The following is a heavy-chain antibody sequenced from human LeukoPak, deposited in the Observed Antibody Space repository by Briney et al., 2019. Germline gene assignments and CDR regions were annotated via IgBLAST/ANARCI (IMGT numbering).Heavy chain of an antibody. CDR1: GFTFSGSA. J-gene: IGHJ6*03. V-gene: IGHV3-73*01. Sequence: GGSLRLSCAASGFTFSGSAMHWVRQASGKGLEWVGRIRSKANSYATAYGVSVEDRFTISRDDSKNTAYLQMNSLKTEDTAVYYCTRQGARDYGDYGYYYYYMDVWGRGTTVTVSS. D-gene: IGHD4-17*01. CDR2: IRSKANSYAT. CDR3: TRQGARDYGDYGYYYYYMDV.